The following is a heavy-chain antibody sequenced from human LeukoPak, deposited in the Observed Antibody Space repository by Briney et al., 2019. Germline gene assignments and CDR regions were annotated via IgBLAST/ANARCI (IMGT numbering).Heavy chain of an antibody. V-gene: IGHV3-48*01. CDR2: ISTFSNTI. CDR3: ARDYDEYGGY. J-gene: IGHJ4*02. D-gene: IGHD4-17*01. CDR1: GFTFSCYS. Sequence: GGSLRLSCAASGFTFSCYSMNWVRQAPGKGLEWASFISTFSNTIYYADFVKGRFTISRDNAKNSLYLQMNSLRVEDTAVYYCARDYDEYGGYWGQGTLVTVSS.